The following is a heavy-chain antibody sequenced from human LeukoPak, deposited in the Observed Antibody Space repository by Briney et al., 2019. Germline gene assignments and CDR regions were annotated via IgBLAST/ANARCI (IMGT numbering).Heavy chain of an antibody. CDR2: IYPGDSDI. D-gene: IGHD1-1*01. Sequence: GESLKISCKGSGYRFSSYWIGWVRQMPGKDLEWMGIIYPGDSDIRYSPSFQGQVTISADKSISTVYLQWSSLKASDTAMYYCARPDPNWYYFDYWGQGTLVTVSS. CDR1: GYRFSSYW. V-gene: IGHV5-51*01. CDR3: ARPDPNWYYFDY. J-gene: IGHJ4*02.